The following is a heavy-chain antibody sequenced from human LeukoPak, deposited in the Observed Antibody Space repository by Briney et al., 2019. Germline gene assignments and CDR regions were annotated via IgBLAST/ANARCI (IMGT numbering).Heavy chain of an antibody. CDR1: GFTVSSNY. D-gene: IGHD1-14*01. CDR3: ADNGHFDY. CDR2: ISGSGGST. V-gene: IGHV3-23*01. J-gene: IGHJ4*02. Sequence: GSLRLSCVASGFTVSSNYMSWVRQAPGKGLEWVSAISGSGGSTYYADSVKGRFTISRDNSRNTLYLQMNSLRAEDTAVYYCADNGHFDYWGQGTLVTVSS.